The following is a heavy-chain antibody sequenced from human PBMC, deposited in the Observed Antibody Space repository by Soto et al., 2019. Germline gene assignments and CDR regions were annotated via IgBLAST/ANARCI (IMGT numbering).Heavy chain of an antibody. D-gene: IGHD2-2*01. CDR1: GYTFTSYA. CDR2: INAGNGNT. J-gene: IGHJ5*02. Sequence: XSVKVSYNASGYTFTSYAMHWLRHSPGQRLEWMGWINAGNGNTKYSQKFQGRVTITRDTSASTAYMELSSLRSEDTAVYYCARDIVSIVLVPRFDPWGQGTLVTSPQ. V-gene: IGHV1-3*01. CDR3: ARDIVSIVLVPRFDP.